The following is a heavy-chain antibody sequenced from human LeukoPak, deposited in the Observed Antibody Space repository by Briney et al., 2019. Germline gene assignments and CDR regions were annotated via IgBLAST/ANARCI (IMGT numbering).Heavy chain of an antibody. D-gene: IGHD2-2*01. CDR3: ARDLLEYCSSTSCYDPHDAFDI. V-gene: IGHV1-2*02. J-gene: IGHJ3*02. CDR1: GYNFEILG. CDR2: INPNSGGT. Sequence: ASVKVSCKASGYNFEILGISWVRQAPGQGLEWMGWINPNSGGTNYAQKFQGRVTMTRDTSISTAYMELSRLRSDDTAMYYCARDLLEYCSSTSCYDPHDAFDIWGQGTMVTVSS.